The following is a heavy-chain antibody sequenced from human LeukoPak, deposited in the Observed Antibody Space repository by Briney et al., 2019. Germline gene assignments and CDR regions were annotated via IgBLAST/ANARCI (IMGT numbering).Heavy chain of an antibody. Sequence: EASVKVFCKVSGYTLTELSMLWVRRAPGKGLEWLGGFDHADGEKIYAQTFQGRVTMTEDTSTDTAYMERSSLRSEDTAVYYCAKDSGPLYFDYWGQGTLVTVSS. CDR1: GYTLTELS. CDR3: AKDSGPLYFDY. V-gene: IGHV1-24*01. CDR2: FDHADGEK. J-gene: IGHJ4*02.